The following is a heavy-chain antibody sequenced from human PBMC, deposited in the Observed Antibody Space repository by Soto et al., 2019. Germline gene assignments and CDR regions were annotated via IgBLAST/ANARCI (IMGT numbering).Heavy chain of an antibody. CDR3: AGTGSFDY. V-gene: IGHV1-69*02. CDR2: TIPAIDLI. D-gene: IGHD3-10*01. J-gene: IGHJ4*02. Sequence: QVQLVQSGAEVKKPGASVKVSCKASAGTFDTYSIMWVRQAPGQGLEWMGRTIPAIDLINYAQKFQGRFTITVDKSTTTVYMELRSLRYEDTVIYYCAGTGSFDYWGQGTLVTVSS. CDR1: AGTFDTYS.